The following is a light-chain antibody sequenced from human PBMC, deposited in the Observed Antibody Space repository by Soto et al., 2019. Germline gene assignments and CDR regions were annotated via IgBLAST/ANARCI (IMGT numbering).Light chain of an antibody. V-gene: IGKV3-20*01. CDR2: GAS. J-gene: IGKJ1*01. CDR3: QQYGGSPRT. Sequence: IVLTQSPGTLSLSPGERATLSCRASQSISSNFLAWYQQKPGRAPRLLIYGASSRATGIPDRFSGSGSGTDFTLTISRLEPEDLAVYYCQQYGGSPRTFGQGTKVDI. CDR1: QSISSNF.